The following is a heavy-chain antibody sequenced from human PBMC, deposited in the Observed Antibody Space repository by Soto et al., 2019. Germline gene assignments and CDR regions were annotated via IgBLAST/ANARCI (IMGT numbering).Heavy chain of an antibody. CDR2: IIPIFGTA. Sequence: SVKVSCKASGDTFSSYAISWVRQAPGQGLEWMGGIIPIFGTANYAQKFQGRVTITADESTSTAYMELSSLRSEDTAVYYCARDGSKRVGIFDYWGQGTLVTVSS. J-gene: IGHJ4*02. D-gene: IGHD4-4*01. CDR3: ARDGSKRVGIFDY. CDR1: GDTFSSYA. V-gene: IGHV1-69*13.